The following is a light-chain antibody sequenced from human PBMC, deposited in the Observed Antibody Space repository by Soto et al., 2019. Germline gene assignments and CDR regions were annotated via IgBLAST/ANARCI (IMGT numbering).Light chain of an antibody. CDR3: SSYTTSNTRQIV. CDR2: DVS. V-gene: IGLV2-14*01. J-gene: IGLJ1*01. Sequence: QSALTQPASVSGSPGQSITISCTGTSSDVGGYNYVSWYQQHPGKAPKFMIYDVSNRPSGVSNRFSRSKSGNTASLTISGLQAEDEADYSCSSYTTSNTRQIVFGTGTKLTVL. CDR1: SSDVGGYNY.